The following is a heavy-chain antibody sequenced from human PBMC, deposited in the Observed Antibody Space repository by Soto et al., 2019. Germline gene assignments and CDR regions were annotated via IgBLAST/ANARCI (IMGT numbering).Heavy chain of an antibody. CDR3: ARNGTPRGYYYGMDV. Sequence: QVQLVQSGAEVKKPGSSVKVSCKASGGTFSSYAISWVRQAPGQGLEWMGGIIPIFGTANYEPKFQGRVTINEDESTSTAYMELSSLRSEDTAVYYCARNGTPRGYYYGMDVWGQGTTVTVSS. CDR1: GGTFSSYA. CDR2: IIPIFGTA. D-gene: IGHD1-1*01. V-gene: IGHV1-69*01. J-gene: IGHJ6*02.